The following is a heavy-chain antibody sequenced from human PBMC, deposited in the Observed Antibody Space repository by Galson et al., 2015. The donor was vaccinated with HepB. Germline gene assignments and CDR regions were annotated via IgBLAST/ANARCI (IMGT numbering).Heavy chain of an antibody. D-gene: IGHD6-19*01. J-gene: IGHJ4*02. CDR2: INQDGSQK. V-gene: IGHV3-7*01. Sequence: LSCAASGFTFRNAWLRWLRQAPGKGLEWVAHINQDGSQKNYVNSLKDRFTISRDNAKKLLDLQMNSLRVEDTAVYYCASAVAVDRDCWGQGTRVTVS. CDR1: GFTFRNAW. CDR3: ASAVAVDRDC.